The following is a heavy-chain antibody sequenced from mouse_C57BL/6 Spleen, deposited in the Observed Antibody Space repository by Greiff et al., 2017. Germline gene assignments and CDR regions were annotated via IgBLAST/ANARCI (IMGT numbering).Heavy chain of an antibody. CDR3: ANPRYYGSSYDWYFDV. CDR1: GFSLTSYG. CDR2: IWGDGST. Sequence: QVQLKESGPGLVAPSQSLSITCTVSGFSLTSYGVSWVRQPPGKGLEWLGVIWGDGSTNYHSALISRLSISKDNSKSQVFLKLNRLQTDDTATYYCANPRYYGSSYDWYFDVWGTGTTVTVSS. J-gene: IGHJ1*03. D-gene: IGHD1-1*01. V-gene: IGHV2-3*01.